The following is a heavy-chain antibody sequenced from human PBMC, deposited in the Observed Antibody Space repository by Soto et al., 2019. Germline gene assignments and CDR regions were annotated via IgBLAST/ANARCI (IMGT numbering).Heavy chain of an antibody. D-gene: IGHD6-25*01. V-gene: IGHV4-39*01. CDR1: GGSITSSSHF. J-gene: IGHJ5*02. CDR2: IYFTGNT. CDR3: AGQTFTIAAASYGRSNWFDP. Sequence: SETLSLTCTASGGSITSSSHFWGWVRQPPGKGLEWIGTIYFTGNTYYTPSLKSRLTMSIDTSRNEFSLRLNSVTAADTAVYYCAGQTFTIAAASYGRSNWFDPWGPGTLVTVS.